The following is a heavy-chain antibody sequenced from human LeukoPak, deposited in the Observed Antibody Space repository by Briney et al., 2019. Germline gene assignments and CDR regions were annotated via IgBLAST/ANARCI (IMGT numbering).Heavy chain of an antibody. CDR1: GFTFSSYA. Sequence: GRSLRLSCAASGFTFSSYAMHWVRQAPGKGLEWVAVILYDGSNKYYADSVKGRFTISRDNSKNTLYLQMNSLRAEDTAVYYCAKDRDGWGYWGQGTLVTVSS. D-gene: IGHD1-26*01. CDR3: AKDRDGWGY. J-gene: IGHJ4*02. V-gene: IGHV3-30*04. CDR2: ILYDGSNK.